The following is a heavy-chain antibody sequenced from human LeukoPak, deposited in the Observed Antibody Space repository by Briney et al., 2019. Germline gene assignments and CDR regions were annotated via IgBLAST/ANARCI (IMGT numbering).Heavy chain of an antibody. CDR1: GYTFTNYG. CDR2: ISTYNGNT. CDR3: ARDGHRRYYYGSTGREDVFDI. J-gene: IGHJ3*02. D-gene: IGHD3-22*01. V-gene: IGHV1-18*01. Sequence: ASVKVSCKASGYTFTNYGISWVRQAPGQGLEWMGWISTYNGNTKYAQNLQGRVTMTTDTSTTIAYMELRSLRSDDTAVYYCARDGHRRYYYGSTGREDVFDIWGQGTMVTVSS.